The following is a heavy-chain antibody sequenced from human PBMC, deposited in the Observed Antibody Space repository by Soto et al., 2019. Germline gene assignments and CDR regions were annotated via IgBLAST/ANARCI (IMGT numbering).Heavy chain of an antibody. CDR1: GYTLTELS. V-gene: IGHV1-24*01. J-gene: IGHJ6*02. CDR2: FDPEDGET. D-gene: IGHD3-22*01. CDR3: ATSNYYDSSGYYPLDYYYRMDV. Sequence: ASVKVSCKVSGYTLTELSMHWVRQAPGKGLEWMGGFDPEDGETIYAQKFQGRVTMTEDTSTDTAYMELSSLRSEDTAVYYCATSNYYDSSGYYPLDYYYRMDVWGQGTTVTVSS.